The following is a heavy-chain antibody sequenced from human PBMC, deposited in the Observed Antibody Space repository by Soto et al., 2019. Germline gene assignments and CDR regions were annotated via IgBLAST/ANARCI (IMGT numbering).Heavy chain of an antibody. CDR2: ISAYNGNT. J-gene: IGHJ4*02. D-gene: IGHD3-9*01. CDR1: GYTFTSYG. V-gene: IGHV1-18*01. Sequence: GASVQVSCKASGYTFTSYGISWVRQAPGQGLEWMGWISAYNGNTNYAQKLQGRVTMTTDTSTSTAYMELRSLRSDDTAVYYCARSPYYDILTGYTEGVLWLDYWGQGTLVTVSS. CDR3: ARSPYYDILTGYTEGVLWLDY.